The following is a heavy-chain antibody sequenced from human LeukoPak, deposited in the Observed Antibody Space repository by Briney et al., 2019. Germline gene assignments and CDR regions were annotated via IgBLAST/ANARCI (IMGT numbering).Heavy chain of an antibody. CDR3: AKAENDYSYFDY. J-gene: IGHJ4*02. D-gene: IGHD4-11*01. Sequence: GTPLRLSCAASGFTFSSYAMSWVRQAPGKGLEWVSTFGGNTYYAGSVKGRFTISRDNSKNTLYLQMNSLRAEDTAVYYCAKAENDYSYFDYWGQGTLVTVSS. V-gene: IGHV3-23*01. CDR2: FGGNT. CDR1: GFTFSSYA.